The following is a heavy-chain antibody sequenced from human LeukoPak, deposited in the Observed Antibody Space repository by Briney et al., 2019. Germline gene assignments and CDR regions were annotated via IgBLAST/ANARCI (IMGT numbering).Heavy chain of an antibody. CDR2: IYYSGYT. CDR3: AREVAGTPWIDY. Sequence: SETLSLTCTVSGGSISSSTYYWGWIRRPPGKGLEWIGSIYYSGYTYYNPSLESRVTISVDTSKNQFSLKLSSVTAADTAVYYCAREVAGTPWIDYWGQGTLVTVSS. CDR1: GGSISSSTYY. V-gene: IGHV4-39*02. D-gene: IGHD6-19*01. J-gene: IGHJ4*02.